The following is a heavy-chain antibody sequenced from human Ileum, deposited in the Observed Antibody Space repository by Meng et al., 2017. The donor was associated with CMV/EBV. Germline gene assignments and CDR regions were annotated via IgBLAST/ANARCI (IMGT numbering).Heavy chain of an antibody. CDR3: ARDTENHGALFDY. J-gene: IGHJ4*02. Sequence: SETLSLTCTVSGDSISSSFYYWGWVRQPPGKGLEWIGSIHYSGTTFYTPSLRGRLTISVDTSKNQFSLYLSSVTAADTALYYCARDTENHGALFDYWGLGTVVTVSS. D-gene: IGHD1-14*01. CDR2: IHYSGTT. V-gene: IGHV4-39*07. CDR1: GDSISSSFYY.